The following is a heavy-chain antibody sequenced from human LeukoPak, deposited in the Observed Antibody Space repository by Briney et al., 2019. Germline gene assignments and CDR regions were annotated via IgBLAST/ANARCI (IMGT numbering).Heavy chain of an antibody. D-gene: IGHD3-10*01. Sequence: SETLSLTCTVSGGSISSSSYYWGWIRQPPGKGLEWIGSIYYSGSTYYNPSLKSRVTISVDTSKNQFSLKLSSVTAADTAVYYCARDLFTMVRGVIITSDWGQGTLVTVSS. CDR2: IYYSGST. CDR3: ARDLFTMVRGVIITSD. CDR1: GGSISSSSYY. V-gene: IGHV4-39*07. J-gene: IGHJ1*01.